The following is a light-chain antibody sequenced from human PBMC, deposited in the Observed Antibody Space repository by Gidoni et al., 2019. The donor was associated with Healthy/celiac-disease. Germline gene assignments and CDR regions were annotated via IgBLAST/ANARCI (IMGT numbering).Light chain of an antibody. CDR2: GAS. CDR1: QSLSSF. J-gene: IGKJ4*02. CDR3: QQRCRWPLT. V-gene: IGKV3-11*01. Sequence: QFPSPLSSSVGERATFSCRASQSLSSFLVWYQHKPGKAPRLLIYGASTMYSGVPSRFSGGGSGTDFTLTIASLEPEDFAIYYCQQRCRWPLTFGGGTRVEI.